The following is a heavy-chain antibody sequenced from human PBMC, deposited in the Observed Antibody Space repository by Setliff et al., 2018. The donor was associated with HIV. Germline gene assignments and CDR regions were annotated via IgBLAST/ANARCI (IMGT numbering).Heavy chain of an antibody. D-gene: IGHD3-9*01. Sequence: PGGSLRLSCAASGYNFGIYWMHWVRQVPGKGLVWVSHINSDGSGTKYADSVKGRFTMSRDNAKNTLYLQMNSLRAEDTAVYYCARDQRVLRYFDWSNNALDFWGQGTLVTVSS. J-gene: IGHJ4*02. V-gene: IGHV3-74*01. CDR2: INSDGSGT. CDR3: ARDQRVLRYFDWSNNALDF. CDR1: GYNFGIYW.